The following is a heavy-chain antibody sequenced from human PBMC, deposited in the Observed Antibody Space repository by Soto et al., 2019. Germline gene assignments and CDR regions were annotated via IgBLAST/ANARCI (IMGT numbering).Heavy chain of an antibody. J-gene: IGHJ5*02. Sequence: ASVKVSCKASGGTFSSYAISWVRQAPGQGLEWMGGIIPIFGTANYAQKFQGRVTITADESTSTAYMELSSLRSEDTAVYYCAREVGATLNWFDPWGQGTLVTVSS. CDR2: IIPIFGTA. V-gene: IGHV1-69*13. CDR3: AREVGATLNWFDP. D-gene: IGHD1-26*01. CDR1: GGTFSSYA.